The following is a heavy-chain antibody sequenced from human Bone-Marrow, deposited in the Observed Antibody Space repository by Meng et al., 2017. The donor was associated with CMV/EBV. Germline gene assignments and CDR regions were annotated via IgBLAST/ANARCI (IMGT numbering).Heavy chain of an antibody. CDR1: GFTFGDYA. V-gene: IGHV3-9*03. CDR2: ISWNSGSI. CDR3: AKGGGGNGIFDY. Sequence: SLKISCAASGFTFGDYAMHWVRQAPGKGLEWVSGISWNSGSIGYADSVKGRFTISRDNAKNSLYLQMNSLRAEDMALYYCAKGGGGNGIFDYWGQGTLVTVSS. D-gene: IGHD2-15*01. J-gene: IGHJ4*02.